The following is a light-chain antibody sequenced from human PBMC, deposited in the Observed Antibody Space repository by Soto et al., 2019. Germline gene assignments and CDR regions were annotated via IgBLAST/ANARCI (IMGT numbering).Light chain of an antibody. J-gene: IGKJ1*01. Sequence: EIVLTQSPGTLSLSPGERATLSCRPSQSVISSYLAWYQQKPGQAPRLLIYGASSRATGIPDRFSGSGSGTDFTLTISRLEPEDFAVYYCQQYGSSRTFGQGTKV. CDR2: GAS. CDR1: QSVISSY. V-gene: IGKV3-20*01. CDR3: QQYGSSRT.